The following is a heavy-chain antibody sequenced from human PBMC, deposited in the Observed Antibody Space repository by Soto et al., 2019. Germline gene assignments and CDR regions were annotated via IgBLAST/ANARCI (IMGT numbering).Heavy chain of an antibody. CDR2: INPNSGGT. Sequence: XSVKVSCKASGYTFTGYYMHWVRQSPGQGLEWMGWINPNSGGTNYAQKFQGRVTMTRDTSISTAYMELSRLRSDDTAVYYCARNIAVAGLYYYYGMDVWGQGTTVTVSS. J-gene: IGHJ6*02. D-gene: IGHD6-19*01. V-gene: IGHV1-2*02. CDR3: ARNIAVAGLYYYYGMDV. CDR1: GYTFTGYY.